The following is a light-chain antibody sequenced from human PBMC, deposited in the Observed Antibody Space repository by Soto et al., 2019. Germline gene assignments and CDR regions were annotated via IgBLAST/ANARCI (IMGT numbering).Light chain of an antibody. CDR2: AAS. Sequence: DIQMTQSPSSLSASVGDRVTITCRASQSISSYLNWYQQKPGKAPKLLIYAASSLQSGVPSRFSGSGSGTEFTLTISSLQPEDFATYYCQQSYSTPPEMYTCGQGTKLEIK. CDR3: QQSYSTPPEMYT. J-gene: IGKJ2*01. V-gene: IGKV1-39*01. CDR1: QSISSY.